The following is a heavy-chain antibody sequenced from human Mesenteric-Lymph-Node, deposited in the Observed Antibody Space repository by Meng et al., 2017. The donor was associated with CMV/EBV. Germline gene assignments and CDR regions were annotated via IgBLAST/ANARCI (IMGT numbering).Heavy chain of an antibody. Sequence: GESLKISCAASGFTVSSNYTTWVRQAPGKGLEWVSVIYSGGSTYYADSVKGRFTISRDNSKNTLYLQMNSLRAEDTAVYYCARDLGPAAPPNYWGQGTLVTVSS. CDR1: GFTVSSNY. J-gene: IGHJ4*02. CDR3: ARDLGPAAPPNY. CDR2: IYSGGST. V-gene: IGHV3-53*01. D-gene: IGHD2-2*01.